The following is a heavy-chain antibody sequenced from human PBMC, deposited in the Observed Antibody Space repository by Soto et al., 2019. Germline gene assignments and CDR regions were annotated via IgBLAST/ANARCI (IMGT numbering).Heavy chain of an antibody. D-gene: IGHD5-12*01. CDR2: IYWNDTI. J-gene: IGHJ4*02. CDR3: AHGAGWLLDY. Sequence: QITLKESGPTLVKPTQPLTLTCTFSGFSLSTRGVGVDWIRQPPGKALERLALIYWNDTIHYSPSLKNRLTITKDTSKNQVVLTMTNMDPVDTATYFCAHGAGWLLDYWGRGTLVTVSS. V-gene: IGHV2-5*01. CDR1: GFSLSTRGVG.